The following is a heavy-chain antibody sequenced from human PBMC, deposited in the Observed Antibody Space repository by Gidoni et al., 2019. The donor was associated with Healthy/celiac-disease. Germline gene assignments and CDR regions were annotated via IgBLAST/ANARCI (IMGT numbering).Heavy chain of an antibody. V-gene: IGHV4-59*01. D-gene: IGHD6-19*01. Sequence: QVQLQESGPGLVKPSETLSLTCTVSGGSISSYYWSWIRQPPGKGLEWIGYIYYSGSTNYNPSLKSRVTISVDTSKNQISLKLSSVTAADTAVYYCARDLGYSSGWYLGREYYYGMDVWGQGTTVTVSS. J-gene: IGHJ6*02. CDR1: GGSISSYY. CDR2: IYYSGST. CDR3: ARDLGYSSGWYLGREYYYGMDV.